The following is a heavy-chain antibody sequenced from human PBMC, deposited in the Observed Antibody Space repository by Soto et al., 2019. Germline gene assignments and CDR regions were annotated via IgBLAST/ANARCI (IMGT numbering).Heavy chain of an antibody. CDR1: GFTFSTYA. D-gene: IGHD6-6*01. J-gene: IGHJ6*02. V-gene: IGHV3-23*01. CDR3: VKGQSSSWSQTGGMDV. Sequence: EVQLLESGGGLVQPGGSLRLSCAASGFTFSTYAMSWVCQAPGKGLEWLAGIDDSGVSTYYADSVKGRLTISRDKSKNTLYLQMGSLRAEDTAVYYCVKGQSSSWSQTGGMDVWGQGTNVTVSS. CDR2: IDDSGVST.